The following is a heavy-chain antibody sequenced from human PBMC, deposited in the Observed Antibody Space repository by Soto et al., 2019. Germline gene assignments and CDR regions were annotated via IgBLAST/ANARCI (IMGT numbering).Heavy chain of an antibody. J-gene: IGHJ4*02. D-gene: IGHD3-16*01. V-gene: IGHV1-46*02. CDR1: GYNFNQYY. Sequence: QVQLVQSGPEVRKPGASVRLSCATSGYNFNQYYIHWVRQAPGQGLEWMGIINLRGGTTEYAHKFRGRVTVTGDKSTRKGYMELSSLRSEEKAVYFCARGPEDRDVPRLDQWGQGTLITVSS. CDR3: ARGPEDRDVPRLDQ. CDR2: INLRGGTT.